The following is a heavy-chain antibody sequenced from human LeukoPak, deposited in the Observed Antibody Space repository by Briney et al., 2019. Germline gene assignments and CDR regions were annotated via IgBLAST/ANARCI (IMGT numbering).Heavy chain of an antibody. CDR2: IKQDGSEK. V-gene: IGHV3-7*01. Sequence: GGSLRLSCAASGFTFSSYWMSWVRQAPGKGLEWVANIKQDGSEKYYVDSVKGRFTISRDNAKNSLYLQMNSLRAEDTAVYYCARGRFEGFLYYFDYWGRGTLVTVSS. CDR3: ARGRFEGFLYYFDY. J-gene: IGHJ4*02. D-gene: IGHD3-10*01. CDR1: GFTFSSYW.